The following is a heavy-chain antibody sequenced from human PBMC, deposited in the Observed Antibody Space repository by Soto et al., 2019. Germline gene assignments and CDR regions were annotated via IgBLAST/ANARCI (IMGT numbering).Heavy chain of an antibody. Sequence: EVQLVESAGGMVQPGGSLRLSCAASGLTFSRFWMSWIRQAPGKGLEWVANIKQNGSEKYYVDSVKGRFTITSDNAKNPLYLQMNSLRAEDTAVYYCTRALCSETDELWGQGTLVTVSS. D-gene: IGHD6-19*01. V-gene: IGHV3-7*01. CDR3: TRALCSETDEL. J-gene: IGHJ4*02. CDR1: GLTFSRFW. CDR2: IKQNGSEK.